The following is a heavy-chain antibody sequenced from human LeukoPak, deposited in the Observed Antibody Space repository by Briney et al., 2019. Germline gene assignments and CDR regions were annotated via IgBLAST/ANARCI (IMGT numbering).Heavy chain of an antibody. CDR1: GGSISSGGYY. Sequence: SETLSLTCTVSGGSISSGGYYWSWIRQHPGKGLELIGYIYYSGTTNYSPSLKSRVSISVDTSKKQFSLKLSSVTAADTAVYYCARSPGGAFDIWGQGTMVTVSS. CDR2: IYYSGTT. J-gene: IGHJ3*02. V-gene: IGHV4-61*08. D-gene: IGHD3-10*01. CDR3: ARSPGGAFDI.